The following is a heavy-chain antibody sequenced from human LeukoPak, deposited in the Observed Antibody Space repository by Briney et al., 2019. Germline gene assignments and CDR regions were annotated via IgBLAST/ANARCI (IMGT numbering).Heavy chain of an antibody. V-gene: IGHV1-8*01. CDR1: GYTFTTYD. Sequence: GASMKVSCKASGYTFTTYDINWVRQATGQGLEWVGWMNPNSGNTGYAQKFQGRVTMTRNTSMSTAYMEINSLRSEDTGVYYCARANYYGSGKNDLDYWGQATLVTVSS. CDR2: MNPNSGNT. D-gene: IGHD3-10*01. J-gene: IGHJ4*02. CDR3: ARANYYGSGKNDLDY.